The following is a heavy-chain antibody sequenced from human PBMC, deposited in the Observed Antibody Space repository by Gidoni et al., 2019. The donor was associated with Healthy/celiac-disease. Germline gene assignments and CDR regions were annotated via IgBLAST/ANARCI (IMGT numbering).Heavy chain of an antibody. CDR3: ARGYCSGGSCYSPHDAFDI. V-gene: IGHV4-34*01. J-gene: IGHJ3*02. Sequence: QVQLQQWGAGLLKPSETLSLTCAVSGGSFSGYYWSWIRQPPGKGLEWIGEINHSGSTNYNPSLKSRVTISVDTSKNQFSLKLSSVTAADTAVYYCARGYCSGGSCYSPHDAFDIWGQGTMVTVSS. CDR1: GGSFSGYY. CDR2: INHSGST. D-gene: IGHD2-15*01.